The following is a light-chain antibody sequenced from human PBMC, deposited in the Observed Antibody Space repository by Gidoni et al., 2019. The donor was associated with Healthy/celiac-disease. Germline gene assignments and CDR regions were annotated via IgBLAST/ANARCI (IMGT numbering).Light chain of an antibody. J-gene: IGKJ3*01. CDR3: QQYGSSRFT. V-gene: IGKV3-20*01. CDR1: QSVSSSD. CDR2: GAS. Sequence: EIVLTQSPGTLSLSTGERATLSCRASQSVSSSDLAWYQQKPGQAPRLLIYGASSRATGIPDRFSGSGSGTDFTLTISRLEPEDFAVYYCQQYGSSRFTFGPGTKVDIK.